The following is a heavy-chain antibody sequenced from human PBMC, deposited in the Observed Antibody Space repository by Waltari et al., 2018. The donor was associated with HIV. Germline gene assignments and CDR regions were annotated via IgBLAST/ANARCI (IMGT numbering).Heavy chain of an antibody. Sequence: EVQLVESGGGLVQPGGSLRLSCSASGFTFRTYPIHWVRQAPGKGLEYVSAITSHGKNTYYVDSVKGRFTISRDNSKNMLYLQMRSLRAEDTALYYCVKDSGYNSSGGAFDIWGQGTMVIVSS. CDR1: GFTFRTYP. D-gene: IGHD3-22*01. V-gene: IGHV3-64D*06. J-gene: IGHJ3*02. CDR3: VKDSGYNSSGGAFDI. CDR2: ITSHGKNT.